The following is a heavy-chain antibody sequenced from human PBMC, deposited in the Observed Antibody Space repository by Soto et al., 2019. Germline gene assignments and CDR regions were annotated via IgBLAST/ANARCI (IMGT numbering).Heavy chain of an antibody. CDR2: ISVSGGST. Sequence: PGGSLRLSCAASGFTFANYVMSWVGQAPGKGLEWVAAISVSGGSTFYADSVKGRFIISRDNSKNTLSLQMNSLRAEDTAVYFCAREPIVLLEAAIPHWGQGTLVTVSS. D-gene: IGHD2-2*01. CDR1: GFTFANYV. J-gene: IGHJ4*02. V-gene: IGHV3-23*01. CDR3: AREPIVLLEAAIPH.